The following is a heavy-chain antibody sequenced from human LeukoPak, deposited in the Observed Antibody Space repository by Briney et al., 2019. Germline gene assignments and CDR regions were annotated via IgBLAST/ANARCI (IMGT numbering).Heavy chain of an antibody. CDR2: INPNSGGT. D-gene: IGHD5-18*01. CDR1: GYTFTGYY. J-gene: IGHJ4*02. V-gene: IGHV1-2*02. Sequence: ASVKVSRKASGYTFTGYYMHWVRQAPGQGLEWMGWINPNSGGTNYAQKFQGRVTMTRDTSISTAYMELSRLRSDDTAVYYCRVTLIQLWLEGGFDDSGEGTLVTVSS. CDR3: RVTLIQLWLEGGFDD.